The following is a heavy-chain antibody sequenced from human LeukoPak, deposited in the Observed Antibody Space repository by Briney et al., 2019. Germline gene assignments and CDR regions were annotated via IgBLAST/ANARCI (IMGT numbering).Heavy chain of an antibody. CDR1: GGSISSSSYY. Sequence: PSETLSLTCTVSGGSISSSSYYWGWIRQPPGKGLEWIGSIYYSGSTYYNPSLKSRVTISVDTSKNQFSLKLSSVTAADTAVYYCARRAMITFGGVWAFRTDWFDPWGQGTLVTVSS. V-gene: IGHV4-39*07. CDR2: IYYSGST. J-gene: IGHJ5*02. CDR3: ARRAMITFGGVWAFRTDWFDP. D-gene: IGHD3-16*01.